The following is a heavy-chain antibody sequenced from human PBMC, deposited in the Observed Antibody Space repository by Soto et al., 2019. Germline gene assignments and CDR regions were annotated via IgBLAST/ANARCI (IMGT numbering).Heavy chain of an antibody. CDR1: GFTFSSYA. CDR3: ARDPAVAGTWELDY. V-gene: IGHV3-30-3*01. D-gene: IGHD6-19*01. CDR2: ISYDGSNK. Sequence: SLRLSCAASGFTFSSYAMHWVRQAPGKGLEWVAVISYDGSNKYYADSVKGRFTISRDNSKNTLYLQMNSLRAEDTAVYYCARDPAVAGTWELDYWGQGTLVTVSS. J-gene: IGHJ4*02.